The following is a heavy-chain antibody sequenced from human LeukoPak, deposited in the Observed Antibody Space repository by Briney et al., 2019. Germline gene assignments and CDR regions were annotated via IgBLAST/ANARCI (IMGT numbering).Heavy chain of an antibody. Sequence: ASVKVSCKTSGGTLSRYAISWVRQAPGQGLEWMGWISAYNGNTNYAQKLQGRVTMTTDTSTSTAYMELRSLRSDDTAVYYCARVVGGSFDYWGQGTLVTVSS. V-gene: IGHV1-18*01. CDR1: GGTLSRYA. CDR2: ISAYNGNT. J-gene: IGHJ4*02. D-gene: IGHD3-16*01. CDR3: ARVVGGSFDY.